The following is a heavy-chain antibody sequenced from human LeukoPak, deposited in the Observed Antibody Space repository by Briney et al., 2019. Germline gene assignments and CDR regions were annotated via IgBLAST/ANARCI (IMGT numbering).Heavy chain of an antibody. J-gene: IGHJ4*02. CDR2: ISYDGSSK. CDR3: AREQSGYYDSSGYFND. V-gene: IGHV3-30*03. CDR1: GFTFSNYG. Sequence: GGSLRLSCAASGFTFSNYGMHWVRQAPGKGLEWVAAISYDGSSKYYADSVKGRFTISRDNSKNTLYVQMSSLRPEDTAVYYCAREQSGYYDSSGYFNDWGQGTLVTVSS. D-gene: IGHD3-22*01.